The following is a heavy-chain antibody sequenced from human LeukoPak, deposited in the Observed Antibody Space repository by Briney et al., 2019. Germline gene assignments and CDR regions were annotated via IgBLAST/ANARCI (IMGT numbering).Heavy chain of an antibody. D-gene: IGHD3-22*01. J-gene: IGHJ4*02. CDR2: ISGDGGST. CDR1: GFTFDDYA. V-gene: IGHV3-43*02. CDR3: AKLLGYYDSSGYSQEGGFDY. Sequence: GGSLRLSCAASGFTFDDYAMRWGRQAPGKGLEWVSLISGDGGSTYYADSVKGRFPLSRDNSKNPLYLQMNSLRPEDTALYYCAKLLGYYDSSGYSQEGGFDYWGQGPLVTVSS.